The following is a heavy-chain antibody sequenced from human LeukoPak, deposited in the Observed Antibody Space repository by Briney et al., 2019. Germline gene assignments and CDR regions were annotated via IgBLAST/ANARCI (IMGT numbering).Heavy chain of an antibody. CDR2: IKSKTDGGTT. D-gene: IGHD3-9*01. CDR3: TTDSYYDILTGDFNDAFDI. J-gene: IGHJ3*02. V-gene: IGHV3-15*01. Sequence: PGGSLRLSCAASGFTFSNAWMSWVRQAPGKGLEWVGRIKSKTDGGTTDYAAPVKGRFTISRDDSKNTLYLQMNSLKTEDTAVYYCTTDSYYDILTGDFNDAFDIWGQGTMVTVSS. CDR1: GFTFSNAW.